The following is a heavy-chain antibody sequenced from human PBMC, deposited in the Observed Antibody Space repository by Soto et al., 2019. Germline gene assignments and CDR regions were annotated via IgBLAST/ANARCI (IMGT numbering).Heavy chain of an antibody. D-gene: IGHD2-15*01. CDR2: ISGSGGST. Sequence: GGSLRLSCAASGFTFSSYAMSWVRQAPGKGLEWVSAISGSGGSTYYADSVKGRFTISRDNSKSIAYLQMNSLKTEDTAVYYCTKGVRGYCTGSSCPRPDYWGQGTQVTVSS. CDR1: GFTFSSYA. CDR3: TKGVRGYCTGSSCPRPDY. V-gene: IGHV3-23*01. J-gene: IGHJ4*02.